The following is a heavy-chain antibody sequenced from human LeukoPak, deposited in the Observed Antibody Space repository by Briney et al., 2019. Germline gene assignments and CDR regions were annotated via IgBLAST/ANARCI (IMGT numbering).Heavy chain of an antibody. J-gene: IGHJ6*02. Sequence: ASVKVSCKASGYTFTGYYMHWVRQAPGQGLEWMGWINPNSGGTNYAQKFQGRVTMTRDTSISTAYMELSRLRSDDTAVYYCARQGLDYYYYGMDVWGQGTTVTVSS. V-gene: IGHV1-2*02. CDR3: ARQGLDYYYYGMDV. D-gene: IGHD6-6*01. CDR1: GYTFTGYY. CDR2: INPNSGGT.